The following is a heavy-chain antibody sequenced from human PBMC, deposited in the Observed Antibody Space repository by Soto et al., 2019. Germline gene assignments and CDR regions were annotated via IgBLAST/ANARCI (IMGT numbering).Heavy chain of an antibody. D-gene: IGHD6-19*01. CDR1: GFTFSSYA. Sequence: ELQLLESGGGLVQPGGYLRLSCPDSGFTFSSYAMNWVRQAPGKGLEWVSYISGSGDSTFYGDSVKGRFTISRHTYKNTLYLQMNSLRAEDTAIYYCAKILYSGGSNVLDPWGQGTLVTVSS. J-gene: IGHJ5*02. CDR2: ISGSGDST. CDR3: AKILYSGGSNVLDP. V-gene: IGHV3-23*01.